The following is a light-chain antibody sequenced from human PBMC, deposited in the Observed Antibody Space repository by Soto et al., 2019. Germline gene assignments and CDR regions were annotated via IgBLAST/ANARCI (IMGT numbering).Light chain of an antibody. J-gene: IGLJ3*02. CDR2: EVS. CDR1: SSDVGRYNY. CDR3: NSFTTSSTWV. Sequence: QSALTQPASVSGSPGQSITISRTGTSSDVGRYNYVAWYQQHPGKAPKLLIYEVSNRPSGVSNRFSGSKSANTASLTISGLQAEDEADYYCNSFTTSSTWVFGGGTKLTVL. V-gene: IGLV2-14*01.